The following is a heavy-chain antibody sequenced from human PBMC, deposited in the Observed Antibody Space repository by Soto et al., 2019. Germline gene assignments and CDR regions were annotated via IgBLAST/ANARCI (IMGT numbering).Heavy chain of an antibody. J-gene: IGHJ4*02. D-gene: IGHD6-6*01. CDR3: ARVRYSSSSLVDY. CDR2: IYYSGST. Sequence: PSETLSLTCTVSGGSISSGFYYWSWIRQHPGKGLEWIGYIYYSGSTYYNPSLKSRVTISVDTSKNQFSLKLSSVTAADTAVYYCARVRYSSSSLVDYWGQGTLVTVSS. V-gene: IGHV4-31*03. CDR1: GGSISSGFYY.